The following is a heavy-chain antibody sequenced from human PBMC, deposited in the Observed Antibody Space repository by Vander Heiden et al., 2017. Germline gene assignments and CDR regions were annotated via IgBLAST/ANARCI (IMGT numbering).Heavy chain of an antibody. CDR3: ARHEYSSSPFDP. D-gene: IGHD6-6*01. V-gene: IGHV4-39*01. Sequence: QLQLQESGPGLVKSSETLSLTCSVSGGPISSSGYYWGWIRQPPGKGLELIGTIYYTGTTHYNPSLKSRVTISVDRSKNQLSLEINSVTASDTAVYYCARHEYSSSPFDPWGQGTLVTVSS. CDR1: GGPISSSGYY. J-gene: IGHJ5*02. CDR2: IYYTGTT.